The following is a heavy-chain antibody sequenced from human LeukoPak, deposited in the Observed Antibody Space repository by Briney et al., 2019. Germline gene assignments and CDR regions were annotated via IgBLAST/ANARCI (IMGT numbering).Heavy chain of an antibody. CDR3: ARPRFGDTSWFDP. D-gene: IGHD3-10*01. V-gene: IGHV4-59*01. CDR2: IYYSGST. Sequence: SETLSLTCTVSGASISSSYWSWIRQPPGQGLEWIASIYYSGSTNYNPSLKSRVTISVDTFKNQVALKLSSVSAADTAVYFCARPRFGDTSWFDPWGQGTLVTVSS. CDR1: GASISSSY. J-gene: IGHJ5*02.